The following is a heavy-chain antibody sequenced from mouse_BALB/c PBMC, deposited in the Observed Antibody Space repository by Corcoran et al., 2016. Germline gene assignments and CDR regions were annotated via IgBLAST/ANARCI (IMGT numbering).Heavy chain of an antibody. D-gene: IGHD2-3*01. J-gene: IGHJ2*01. V-gene: IGHV1-26*01. Sequence: EVQLQQSGPELVKPGASVKISCKASGYSFTGYYMHWVKQSHVKSLEWIGRINPYNGATSYNQNFQDKASLTVDKSSSTAYMELHSLTSEDSAVYYCARSGIYDGYHYFDYWGQGTTLTVSS. CDR2: INPYNGAT. CDR3: ARSGIYDGYHYFDY. CDR1: GYSFTGYY.